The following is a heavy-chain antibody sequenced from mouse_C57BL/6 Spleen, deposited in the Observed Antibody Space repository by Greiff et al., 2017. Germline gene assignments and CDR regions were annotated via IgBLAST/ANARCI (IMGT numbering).Heavy chain of an antibody. Sequence: VQLQQPGAELVKPGASVKLSCKASGYTFTSYWMQWVKQRPGQGLEWIGEIDPSDSYTNYNQKFKGKATLTVDTSSSTAYMQLSSLTSEDSAVYYCASDGYYSYWGQGTTLTVSS. V-gene: IGHV1-50*01. CDR2: IDPSDSYT. J-gene: IGHJ2*01. CDR3: ASDGYYSY. D-gene: IGHD2-3*01. CDR1: GYTFTSYW.